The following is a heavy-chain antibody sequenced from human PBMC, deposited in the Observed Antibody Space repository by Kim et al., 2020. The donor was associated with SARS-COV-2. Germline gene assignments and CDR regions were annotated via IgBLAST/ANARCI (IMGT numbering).Heavy chain of an antibody. V-gene: IGHV3-73*01. CDR3: AGRQDSRGSGYGMDV. J-gene: IGHJ6*02. Sequence: ASVKGRFTISRDDSKNTAYMHMNSLKAEDADVYYCAGRQDSRGSGYGMDVWGQGTTVTVSS. D-gene: IGHD3-10*01.